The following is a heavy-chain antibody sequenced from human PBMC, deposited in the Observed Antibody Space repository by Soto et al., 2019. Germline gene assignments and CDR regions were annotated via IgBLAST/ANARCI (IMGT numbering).Heavy chain of an antibody. CDR1: GGSFSGYY. V-gene: IGHV4-34*01. CDR3: ARRNDILTGYSNGWFDP. J-gene: IGHJ5*02. D-gene: IGHD3-9*01. Sequence: QVQLQQWGAGLLKPSETLSLTCAVHGGSFSGYYWNWIRQPPGKGLEWIGEINHNGGTNYNPSLRSRVTISVDTSKNPFSLKMSSVTAADTAVFYCARRNDILTGYSNGWFDPWGQGTLVTVSS. CDR2: INHNGGT.